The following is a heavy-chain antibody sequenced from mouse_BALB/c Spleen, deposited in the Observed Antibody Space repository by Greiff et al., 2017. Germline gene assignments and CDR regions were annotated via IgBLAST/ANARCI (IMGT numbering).Heavy chain of an antibody. J-gene: IGHJ4*01. V-gene: IGHV14-3*02. CDR1: GFNIKDTY. CDR3: VIVATATDYYAMDY. Sequence: EVQLVESGAELVKPGASVKLSCTASGFNIKDTYMHWVKQRPEQGLEWIGRIDPANGNTKYDPKFQGKATITADTSSNTAYLQLSSLTSEDTAVYYCVIVATATDYYAMDYWGQGTSVTVSS. D-gene: IGHD1-2*01. CDR2: IDPANGNT.